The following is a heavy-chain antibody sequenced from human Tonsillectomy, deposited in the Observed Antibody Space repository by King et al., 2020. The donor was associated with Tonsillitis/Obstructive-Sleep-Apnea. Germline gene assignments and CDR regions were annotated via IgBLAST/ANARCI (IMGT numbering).Heavy chain of an antibody. CDR2: TGSSSSYI. CDR3: ARRSTPFLEWLLSADYYYYMDV. J-gene: IGHJ6*03. D-gene: IGHD3-3*02. CDR1: GFTFSSYS. Sequence: VQLVESGGGLVKPGGSLRLSCAASGFTFSSYSMHWVRQAPGKGLEWVSCTGSSSSYIYYADSVKGRFTISRDNAKNSLYLQMNSLRAEDTAVYYCARRSTPFLEWLLSADYYYYMDVWGKGTTVTVSS. V-gene: IGHV3-21*01.